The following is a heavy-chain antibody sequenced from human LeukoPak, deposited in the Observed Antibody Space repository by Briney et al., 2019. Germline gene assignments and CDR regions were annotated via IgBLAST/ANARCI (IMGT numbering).Heavy chain of an antibody. D-gene: IGHD6-13*01. CDR1: GGSFSGYY. CDR3: ARARRTAAGRVYFDY. Sequence: SETLSLTCAVYGGSFSGYYWSWIRQPPGKGLEWIGEINHSGSTNYNPSFKSRVTISVDTSKNQFSLKLSSVTAADTAVYYCARARRTAAGRVYFDYWGQGTLVTVSS. CDR2: INHSGST. J-gene: IGHJ4*02. V-gene: IGHV4-34*01.